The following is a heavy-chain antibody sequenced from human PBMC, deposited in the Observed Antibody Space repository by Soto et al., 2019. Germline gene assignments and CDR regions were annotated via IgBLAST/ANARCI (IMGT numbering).Heavy chain of an antibody. Sequence: SLRLSCADSGFTFDDYAMHWVRQLPGKGLEWVSGISWNSGSAAYMDSVKGRFLISRDNAKKSLFLQIRSLRPEDTALYYCVKGLNYNFDNIGFHGWGQGTLVTVSS. CDR2: ISWNSGSA. CDR3: VKGLNYNFDNIGFHG. V-gene: IGHV3-9*01. CDR1: GFTFDDYA. D-gene: IGHD3-22*01. J-gene: IGHJ4*02.